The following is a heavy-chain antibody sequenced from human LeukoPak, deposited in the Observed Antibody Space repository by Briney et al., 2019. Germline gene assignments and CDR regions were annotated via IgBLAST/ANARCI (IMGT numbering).Heavy chain of an antibody. CDR1: GFTFSTYW. V-gene: IGHV3-74*01. CDR2: IPTDGRST. D-gene: IGHD3/OR15-3a*01. J-gene: IGHJ4*02. Sequence: GGSLRLSCVASGFTFSTYWMHWVRQAPGKGLVWVSHIPTDGRSTSYADSVKGRFTISRDNAKNTLYLQMNSLRVEDTAVYYCARVLYVCTGYAYWGQGTLVTVSS. CDR3: ARVLYVCTGYAY.